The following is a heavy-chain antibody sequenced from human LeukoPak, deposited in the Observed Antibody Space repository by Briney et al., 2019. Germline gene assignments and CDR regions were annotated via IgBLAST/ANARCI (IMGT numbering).Heavy chain of an antibody. V-gene: IGHV3-30*03. CDR3: ARDSDGMSV. J-gene: IGHJ6*02. CDR1: RFTSSTYG. CDR2: ISYDGINK. Sequence: PGRSLRLSCAASRFTSSTYGMHWVRQAPGKGLEWVALISYDGINKYYADSVKGRFTVSRDNSKSTLYLQVNSLRAEDTAVYYCARDSDGMSVWGLGTTVTVSS.